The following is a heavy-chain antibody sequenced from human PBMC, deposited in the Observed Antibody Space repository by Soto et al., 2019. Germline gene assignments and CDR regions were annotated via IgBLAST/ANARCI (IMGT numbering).Heavy chain of an antibody. J-gene: IGHJ4*02. CDR3: VKNGAYALDY. D-gene: IGHD4-17*01. V-gene: IGHV4-4*02. Sequence: SETLSLTCAVSGDSISRDNWWSWVRQPPEKGLEWIGEIYRGTSPTYNPSLESRVTISVDKSKNQFSLKLNSVTAADTAVEYCVKNGAYALDYWGQGTLVTVSS. CDR2: IYRGTSP. CDR1: GDSISRDNW.